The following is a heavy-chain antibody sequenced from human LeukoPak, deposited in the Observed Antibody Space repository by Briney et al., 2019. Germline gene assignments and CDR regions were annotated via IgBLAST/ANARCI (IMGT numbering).Heavy chain of an antibody. CDR3: ARDTTAAAVTDAFDI. CDR2: ISSSSSYI. CDR1: GFTFSSYS. V-gene: IGHV3-21*01. Sequence: GGSLRLSCAASGFTFSSYSMNWVRQAPGKGLEWVSSISSSSSYIYYADSVKGRFTISRDNAKNSLYLQMNSLRAEDTAVYYCARDTTAAAVTDAFDIWGQGTMVTVSS. D-gene: IGHD6-13*01. J-gene: IGHJ3*02.